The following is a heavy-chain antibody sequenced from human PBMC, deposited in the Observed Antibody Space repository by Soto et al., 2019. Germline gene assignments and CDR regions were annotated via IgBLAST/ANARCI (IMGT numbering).Heavy chain of an antibody. Sequence: KTVGSLRLSCAASRFTFSDYYMSWIRQAPGKGLEWVSYISSSSSYTNYADSVKGRFTISRDNAKNSLYLQMNSLRAEDTAVYYCARDAYCSSTSCYNFVDYWGQGTLVTVLL. CDR3: ARDAYCSSTSCYNFVDY. V-gene: IGHV3-11*06. D-gene: IGHD2-2*02. J-gene: IGHJ4*02. CDR2: ISSSSSYT. CDR1: RFTFSDYY.